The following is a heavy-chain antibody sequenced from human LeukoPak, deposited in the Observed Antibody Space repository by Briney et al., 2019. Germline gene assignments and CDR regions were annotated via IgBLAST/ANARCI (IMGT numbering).Heavy chain of an antibody. Sequence: GGSLRLSCSTSGITFSSYSMARGRQASGKGLEWVAALSNTGHTTLYADSVKGRFAISRDNSRNTVYLQIINLRAEDTAVYYCAREGDVGGQVPDYFDCWGQGALVTVS. CDR3: AREGDVGGQVPDYFDC. CDR2: LSNTGHTT. D-gene: IGHD3-16*01. J-gene: IGHJ4*02. V-gene: IGHV3-23*01. CDR1: GITFSSYS.